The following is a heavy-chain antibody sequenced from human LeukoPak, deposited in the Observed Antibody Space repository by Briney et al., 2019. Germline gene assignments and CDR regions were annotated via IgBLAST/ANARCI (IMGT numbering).Heavy chain of an antibody. D-gene: IGHD6-13*01. J-gene: IGHJ5*02. CDR1: GGSFSGYY. CDR3: ARHFSYSSSWYGVENWFDP. CDR2: INHSGST. V-gene: IGHV4-34*01. Sequence: TSETLSLTCAVYGGSFSGYYWSWIRQPPGKGLEWIGEINHSGSTNYNPSLKSRVTISVDTSKNQFSLKLSSVTAADTAVYYCARHFSYSSSWYGVENWFDPWGQGTLVTVSS.